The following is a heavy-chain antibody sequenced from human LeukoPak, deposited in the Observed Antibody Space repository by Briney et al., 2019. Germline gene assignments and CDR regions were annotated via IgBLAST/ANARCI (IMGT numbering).Heavy chain of an antibody. J-gene: IGHJ4*02. V-gene: IGHV3-23*01. D-gene: IGHD5-18*01. CDR1: GFTFSSYD. Sequence: GGSLRLSCAASGFTFSSYDISWVRQAPGKGLEWVSAISDSGGTTYYADSVKGRFTISRDNSKNTLYLQMNSLGAEDTAVYYCAKVSDTTMVYFFDYWGQGTLVTVSS. CDR2: ISDSGGTT. CDR3: AKVSDTTMVYFFDY.